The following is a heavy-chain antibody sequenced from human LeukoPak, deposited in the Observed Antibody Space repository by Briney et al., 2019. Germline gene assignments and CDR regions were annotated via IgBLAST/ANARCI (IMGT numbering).Heavy chain of an antibody. CDR1: GGSFSGYY. CDR3: ARARETVALDY. CDR2: INHSGST. Sequence: SETLSLTCAVYGGSFSGYYWSWIRQPPGKGLEWIGEINHSGSTNYNPSLKSRVTISVDTSKNQFSLKVRSVTTADTAVYYCARARETVALDYWGQGTLVTVSS. D-gene: IGHD6-19*01. V-gene: IGHV4-34*01. J-gene: IGHJ4*02.